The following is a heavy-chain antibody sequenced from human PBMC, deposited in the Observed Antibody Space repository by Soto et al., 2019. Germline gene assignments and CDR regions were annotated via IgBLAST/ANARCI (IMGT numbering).Heavy chain of an antibody. J-gene: IGHJ6*02. Sequence: QVQLQESGPGLVKPSGTLSLTCAVSGGSISSSNWWSWVRQPPGKGLEWIGEIFHNGNIYSNPSLTGRVTMSVDKSKNQFSLNLNSVTAADTAVYYCASRTYAMDVWGQGTTVTVSS. CDR3: ASRTYAMDV. CDR1: GGSISSSNW. CDR2: IFHNGNI. V-gene: IGHV4-4*02.